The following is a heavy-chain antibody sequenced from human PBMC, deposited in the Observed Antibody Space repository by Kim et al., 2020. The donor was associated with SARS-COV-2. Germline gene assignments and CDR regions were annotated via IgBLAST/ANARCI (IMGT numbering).Heavy chain of an antibody. D-gene: IGHD1-26*01. V-gene: IGHV3-7*03. Sequence: GGSLRLSCEASGFIFGTFWMTWVRQAPGKGLEWVANIKQDGSEKNYVDSVKGRFSISRDNAKKSLYLQMNSLRAEDTAAYYWVRVCGTTMKSYGSDVWG. CDR1: GFIFGTFW. J-gene: IGHJ6*02. CDR2: IKQDGSEK. CDR3: VRVCGTTMKSYGSDV.